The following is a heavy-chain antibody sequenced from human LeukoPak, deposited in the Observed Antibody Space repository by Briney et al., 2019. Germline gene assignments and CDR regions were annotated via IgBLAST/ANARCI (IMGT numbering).Heavy chain of an antibody. V-gene: IGHV3-66*01. CDR3: ARGPYGDVPFGI. D-gene: IGHD3-10*01. Sequence: GGSLRLSCAASGIRVSTKHMSWVRQAPGKGLECVSVIYTDATTYYADSVKGRFTISRDNFKNTVFLRMNSLRTDDTAVYYCARGPYGDVPFGIWGQGTMVTVSS. J-gene: IGHJ3*02. CDR2: IYTDATT. CDR1: GIRVSTKH.